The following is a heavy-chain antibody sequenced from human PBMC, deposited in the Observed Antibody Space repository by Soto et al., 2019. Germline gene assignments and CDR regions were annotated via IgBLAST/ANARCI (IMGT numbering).Heavy chain of an antibody. J-gene: IGHJ4*02. V-gene: IGHV3-7*01. Sequence: GGSLRLSCAASGFTLSSYWMSWVRQAPGKGLEWVANIKQDGSEKYYVDSVKGRFTISRDNAKNSLYLQMNSLRAEDTAVYYCARGSLSSSWYKAPPGFDYWGQGTLVTVS. CDR2: IKQDGSEK. D-gene: IGHD6-13*01. CDR1: GFTLSSYW. CDR3: ARGSLSSSWYKAPPGFDY.